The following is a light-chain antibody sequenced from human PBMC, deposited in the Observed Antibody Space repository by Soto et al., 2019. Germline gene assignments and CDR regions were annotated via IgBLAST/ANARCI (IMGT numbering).Light chain of an antibody. CDR3: QQRGKWPST. CDR2: DAY. Sequence: EIVLTQSPGTLSLSPGERATLSCRASQSMGSNLAWYQQKPGQAPRLLIYDAYSRATGVGARFTGSGSATDFSLTITSLEPEDFAVYYCQQRGKWPSTFGPGTKVDIK. V-gene: IGKV3-11*01. J-gene: IGKJ2*02. CDR1: QSMGSN.